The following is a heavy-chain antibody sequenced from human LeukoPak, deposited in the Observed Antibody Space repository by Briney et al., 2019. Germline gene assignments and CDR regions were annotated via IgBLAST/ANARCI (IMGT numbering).Heavy chain of an antibody. CDR3: ARKVVRGVICWFDA. V-gene: IGHV4-4*08. D-gene: IGHD3-10*01. CDR2: IYTSGST. Sequence: PSETLSLTCTVSGGSISSYYWSWIRQPPGKGLEWIGYIYTSGSTNYNPSLKSRVTISVDTSKNQFSLKLRSVTAADTAVYYCARKVVRGVICWFDAWGQGTLVTVSS. CDR1: GGSISSYY. J-gene: IGHJ5*02.